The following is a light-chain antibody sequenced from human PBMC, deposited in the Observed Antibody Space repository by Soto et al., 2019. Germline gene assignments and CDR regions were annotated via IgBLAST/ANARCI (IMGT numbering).Light chain of an antibody. Sequence: DIKMTQSPSSLSASVEDRVTITCRASQSISSWLAWYQQKPGKAPKLLIYDASSLESGVPSRFGGSGSGTEFTLTISSLQPDDFATYYCQQYNSFPLTFGGGTKVDIK. J-gene: IGKJ4*01. CDR2: DAS. V-gene: IGKV1-5*01. CDR1: QSISSW. CDR3: QQYNSFPLT.